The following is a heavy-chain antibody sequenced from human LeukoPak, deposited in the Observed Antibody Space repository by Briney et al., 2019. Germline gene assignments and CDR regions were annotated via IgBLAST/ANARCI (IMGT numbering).Heavy chain of an antibody. D-gene: IGHD6-19*01. CDR3: ARWSSGWEFDY. Sequence: GGSLSLSCAASGFAFSSSWMTWVCQVPGKGLEWVAHIKDDGTEKYYVDSVKGRFTISKDNAKNSVYLQMNSLRGEDTAVYYCARWSSGWEFDYWRQGTLVSVSS. CDR2: IKDDGTEK. CDR1: GFAFSSSW. J-gene: IGHJ4*02. V-gene: IGHV3-7*05.